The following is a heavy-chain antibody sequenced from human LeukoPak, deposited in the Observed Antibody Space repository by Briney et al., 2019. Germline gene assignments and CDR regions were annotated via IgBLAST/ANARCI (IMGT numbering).Heavy chain of an antibody. J-gene: IGHJ3*02. CDR1: GGAISSDY. CDR3: ASDPYSSGSDAWAFDI. D-gene: IGHD6-19*01. Sequence: SETLSLTCTVSGGAISSDYWSGIWQRAGKGGGWSGGIYTSGSTNYHPSLKSRVTMSVATSKNQFSLKLSSVTAADTAVYYCASDPYSSGSDAWAFDIWGQGTMVTVSS. CDR2: IYTSGST. V-gene: IGHV4-4*07.